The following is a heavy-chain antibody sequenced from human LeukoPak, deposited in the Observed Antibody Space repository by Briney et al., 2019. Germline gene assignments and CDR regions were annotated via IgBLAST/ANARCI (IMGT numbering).Heavy chain of an antibody. CDR1: GYTFTGYY. V-gene: IGHV1-2*02. Sequence: ASVKVSCKASGYTFTGYYMHWVRQAPGQGLEWMGWISPNSGGTNYAQKFQGRVTMTRDTSISTAYMELSRLRSDDTAVYYCARDSLRLYYGSGSYYYFDYWGQGTLVTVSS. D-gene: IGHD3-10*01. CDR3: ARDSLRLYYGSGSYYYFDY. J-gene: IGHJ4*02. CDR2: ISPNSGGT.